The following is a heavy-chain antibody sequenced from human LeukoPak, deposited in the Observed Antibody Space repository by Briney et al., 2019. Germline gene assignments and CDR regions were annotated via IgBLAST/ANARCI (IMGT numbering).Heavy chain of an antibody. J-gene: IGHJ3*02. CDR1: RFTFRNYA. D-gene: IGHD1-26*01. CDR3: ARGGWRGRDALDI. CDR2: ISNSGGNT. V-gene: IGHV3-23*01. Sequence: PGRSLRLSCAASRFTFRNYAMSWVRQAPGKGLEWVSAISNSGGNTYYADSVKGRFSIPRDHAKHSLYLQVNSLRAAGTAMYYCARGGWRGRDALDIWGQGTMVTVSS.